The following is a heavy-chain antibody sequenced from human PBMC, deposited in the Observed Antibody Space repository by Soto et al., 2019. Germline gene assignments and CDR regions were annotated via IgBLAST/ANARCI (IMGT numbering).Heavy chain of an antibody. D-gene: IGHD2-15*01. J-gene: IGHJ4*02. CDR1: GFTFSSYS. CDR3: ARVPFDYDRDIAPPPSRGFDY. CDR2: ISSSSSTI. V-gene: IGHV3-48*02. Sequence: PGGSLRLSCAASGFTFSSYSMNWVRQAPGKGLEWVSYISSSSSTIYYADSVKGRFTISRDNAKNSLYLQMNSLREDDTDVYYFARVPFDYDRDIAPPPSRGFDYWGQGTLVTVSS.